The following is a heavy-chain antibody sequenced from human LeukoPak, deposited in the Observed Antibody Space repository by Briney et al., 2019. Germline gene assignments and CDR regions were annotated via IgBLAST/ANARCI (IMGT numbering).Heavy chain of an antibody. CDR2: VYYSGSA. V-gene: IGHV4-39*07. J-gene: IGHJ4*02. CDR1: GGSVGSGTYY. CDR3: ARKPIINNAWYYFDY. Sequence: SETLSLTCTVSGGSVGSGTYYWSWIRQSPGKGLEWIGNVYYSGSAYYNPSLKSRVTMSVDTSKNQFSLKLSSVTAADTAVYYCARKPIINNAWYYFDYWGQGTLVTVSS. D-gene: IGHD1/OR15-1a*01.